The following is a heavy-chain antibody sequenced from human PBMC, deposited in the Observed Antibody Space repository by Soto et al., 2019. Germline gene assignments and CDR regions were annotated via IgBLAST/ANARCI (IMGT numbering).Heavy chain of an antibody. Sequence: ASVKVSCKASGYTFTSYIMHWVRQAPGQRLEWMGWINSGNGNTKFSQNFQGRVTITRDTSASTAYMELSSLTSEDTAVYYCASDRYRSASYTPWFDPWGQGTVVTVSA. CDR3: ASDRYRSASYTPWFDP. D-gene: IGHD2-2*01. J-gene: IGHJ5*02. V-gene: IGHV1-3*01. CDR1: GYTFTSYI. CDR2: INSGNGNT.